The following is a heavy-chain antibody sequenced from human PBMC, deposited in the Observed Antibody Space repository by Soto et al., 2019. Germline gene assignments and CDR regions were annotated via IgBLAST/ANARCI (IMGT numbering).Heavy chain of an antibody. V-gene: IGHV3-30-3*01. Sequence: QVQLVESGGGVVQPGRSLRLSCAASGFTFSSYAMHWVRQAPGKGLEWVAVISYDGSNKYYADSVKGRFTISRDNSKNTLYLRMNSLRAEDTAVYYCARDLRAEEQWLAGGFFAYWGQGTLVTVSS. CDR1: GFTFSSYA. CDR2: ISYDGSNK. D-gene: IGHD6-19*01. J-gene: IGHJ4*02. CDR3: ARDLRAEEQWLAGGFFAY.